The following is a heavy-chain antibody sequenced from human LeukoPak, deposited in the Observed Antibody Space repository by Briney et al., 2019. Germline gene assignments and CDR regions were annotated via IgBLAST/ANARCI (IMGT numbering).Heavy chain of an antibody. CDR3: ASKWDHGGMANYYYYMDV. V-gene: IGHV3-53*01. CDR1: GFTASSNY. CDR2: IYSGGST. J-gene: IGHJ6*03. Sequence: GGSLRLSCAASGFTASSNYMSWVRQAPGKGLEWVSVIYSGGSTYYADSVKGRFAISRDNSKNTLYLQMNSLRAEDTAVYYCASKWDHGGMANYYYYMDVWGKGTTVTVSS. D-gene: IGHD2-15*01.